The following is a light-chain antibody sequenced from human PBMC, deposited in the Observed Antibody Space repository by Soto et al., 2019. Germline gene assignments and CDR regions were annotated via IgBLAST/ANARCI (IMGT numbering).Light chain of an antibody. V-gene: IGLV2-8*01. J-gene: IGLJ1*01. CDR2: EIN. Sequence: QSVLTQPPSASGSPGQSVTISCTGNSSDVGAYDYVSWYQQHPGKAPKLMIYEINKRPSGVPDRFSGSKSGNTASLTVSGRQAEDEADYYCSSFAGSNNFPYVFGTGTKLTVL. CDR3: SSFAGSNNFPYV. CDR1: SSDVGAYDY.